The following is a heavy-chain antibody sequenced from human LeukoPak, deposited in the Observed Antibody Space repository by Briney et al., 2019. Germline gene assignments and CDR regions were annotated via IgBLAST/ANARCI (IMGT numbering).Heavy chain of an antibody. V-gene: IGHV1-69*05. J-gene: IGHJ4*02. Sequence: SVKVSCKASGATFSSYAISWVRQAPGQGLEWMGGIIPIFGTANYAQKFQGRVTITTDESTSTAYMELSSLRSEDTAVYYCARGDLEVKALDYWGQGTLVTVSS. CDR1: GATFSSYA. CDR2: IIPIFGTA. CDR3: ARGDLEVKALDY. D-gene: IGHD4-23*01.